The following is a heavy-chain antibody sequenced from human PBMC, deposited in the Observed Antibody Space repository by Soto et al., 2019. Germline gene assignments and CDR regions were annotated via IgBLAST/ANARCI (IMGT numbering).Heavy chain of an antibody. CDR3: AVVDSTGNWFDP. CDR2: IYYSGST. CDR1: GGSISSYY. J-gene: IGHJ5*02. D-gene: IGHD6-25*01. V-gene: IGHV4-59*04. Sequence: TSETLSLTCAVSGGSISSYYCSWVRPPPGKGLELIGSIYYSGSTYYNPSLKSRVTISVDTSKNQFTLKLISVTAADTAVYYCAVVDSTGNWFDPWGEGALVTVSS.